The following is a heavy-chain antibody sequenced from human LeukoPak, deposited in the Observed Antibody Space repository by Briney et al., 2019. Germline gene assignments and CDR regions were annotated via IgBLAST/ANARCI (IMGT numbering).Heavy chain of an antibody. CDR1: GFTFTSSA. D-gene: IGHD2/OR15-2a*01. CDR2: IVVGSGNS. V-gene: IGHV1-58*02. J-gene: IGHJ5*02. CDR3: AKMRWANRWFDP. Sequence: GTSVKVSCKASGFTFTSSAMQWVRQARGQRLEWIGWIVVGSGNSNYAQKFQERVTITRDMSTSTAYMELSSLRSEDTAVYYCAKMRWANRWFDPWGQGTLVTVSS.